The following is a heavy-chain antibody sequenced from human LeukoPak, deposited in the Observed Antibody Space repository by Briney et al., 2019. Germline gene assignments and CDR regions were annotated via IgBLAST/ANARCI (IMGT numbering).Heavy chain of an antibody. J-gene: IGHJ4*02. D-gene: IGHD3-3*01. CDR2: IYYSGST. Sequence: GSLRLSCAASGFTFSTYWMNWVRQPPGKGLEWIGGIYYSGSTYYNPSLKSRVTISVDTSKNQFSLKLSSVTAADTAVYYCARVSFGVVIYFDYWGQGTLVTVSS. V-gene: IGHV4-4*02. CDR3: ARVSFGVVIYFDY. CDR1: GFTFSTYW.